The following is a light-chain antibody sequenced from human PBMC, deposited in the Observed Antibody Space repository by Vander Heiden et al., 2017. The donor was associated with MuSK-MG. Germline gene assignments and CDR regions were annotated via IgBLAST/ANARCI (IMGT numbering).Light chain of an antibody. V-gene: IGKV1-5*03. CDR1: QSISSW. Sequence: DPQMPPSPSTLSASVGDRVTITCRASQSISSWLAWYQQKPGKAPKLLIYKASSLESGVPSRFSGSGSGTEFTLTISSLQPDDFATYYCQQYNTYPRTFGQGTKVEIK. CDR2: KAS. J-gene: IGKJ1*01. CDR3: QQYNTYPRT.